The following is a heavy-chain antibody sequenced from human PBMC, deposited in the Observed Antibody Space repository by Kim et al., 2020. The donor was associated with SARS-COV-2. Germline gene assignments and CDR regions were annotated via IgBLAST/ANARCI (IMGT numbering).Heavy chain of an antibody. V-gene: IGHV1-69*13. CDR2: IIPIFGTA. CDR3: ARGGGFSGAARRYYYYGMDV. D-gene: IGHD6-6*01. J-gene: IGHJ6*02. CDR1: GGTFSSYA. Sequence: SVKVSCKASGGTFSSYAISWVRQAPGQGLEWMGGIIPIFGTANYAQKFQGRVTITADESTSTAYMELSSLRSEDTAVYYCARGGGFSGAARRYYYYGMDVWGQGTTVTVSS.